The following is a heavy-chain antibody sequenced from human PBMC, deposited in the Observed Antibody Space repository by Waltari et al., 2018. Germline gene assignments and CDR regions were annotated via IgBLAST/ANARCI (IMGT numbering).Heavy chain of an antibody. J-gene: IGHJ1*01. CDR2: IIPIFGTA. D-gene: IGHD2-21*01. CDR3: ARAEYCGGDCYSRYFQH. CDR1: GGTFSSYA. V-gene: IGHV1-69*05. Sequence: QVQLVQSGAEVKKPGSSVKVSCKASGGTFSSYAISWVRQAPGQGLEWMGGIIPIFGTANYAQKFQGRVTITTDESTSTAYMGLSSLRSEDTAVYYCARAEYCGGDCYSRYFQHWGQGTLVTVSS.